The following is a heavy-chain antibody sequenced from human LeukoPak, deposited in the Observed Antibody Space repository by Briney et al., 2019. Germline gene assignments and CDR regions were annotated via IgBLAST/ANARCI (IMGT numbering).Heavy chain of an antibody. CDR2: IYTSGST. Sequence: PSETLSLACTVPGGSISSGSYYWSWIRQPAGKGLEWIGRIYTSGSTNYNPSLKSRVTISVDTSKNQFSLKLSSVTAADTAVYYCARRGLRYFDWPNDLRFDYWGQGTLVTVSS. D-gene: IGHD3-9*01. CDR1: GGSISSGSYY. CDR3: ARRGLRYFDWPNDLRFDY. V-gene: IGHV4-61*02. J-gene: IGHJ4*02.